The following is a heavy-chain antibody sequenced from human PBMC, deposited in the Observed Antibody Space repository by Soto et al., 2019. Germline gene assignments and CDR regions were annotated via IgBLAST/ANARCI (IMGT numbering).Heavy chain of an antibody. CDR2: IYYSGST. V-gene: IGHV4-31*03. J-gene: IGHJ6*02. CDR3: ARGEGGQLWLRYYGMDV. Sequence: PSETLSLTCTVSGGSISSGGYYWSWIRQHPGKGLEWIGYIYYSGSTYYNPSLKSRVTISVDTSKNQFSLKLSSVTAADTAVYYCARGEGGQLWLRYYGMDVWGQGTTVTVSS. D-gene: IGHD5-18*01. CDR1: GGSISSGGYY.